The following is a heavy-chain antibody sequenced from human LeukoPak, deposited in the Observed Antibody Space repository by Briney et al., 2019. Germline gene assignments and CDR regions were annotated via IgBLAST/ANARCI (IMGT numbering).Heavy chain of an antibody. Sequence: GESLKISFKASGYRFPSYWIGWVRQMPGKGMEWMGIIYPGDSDTRYSPSFQGQVTISADKSISTAYLQWSSLKASDTAMYYCARRYYYDSSGYFDYWGQGTLVTVSS. CDR3: ARRYYYDSSGYFDY. J-gene: IGHJ4*02. V-gene: IGHV5-51*01. CDR1: GYRFPSYW. D-gene: IGHD3-22*01. CDR2: IYPGDSDT.